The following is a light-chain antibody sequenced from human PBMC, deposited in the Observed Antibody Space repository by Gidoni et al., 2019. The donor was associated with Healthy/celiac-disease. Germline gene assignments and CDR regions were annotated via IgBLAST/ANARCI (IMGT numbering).Light chain of an antibody. Sequence: QSALTQHASVYGSTGQSITIPCTGTSSDVGSYNLVSWYQQHPCKAPKLMIYEVSKRPSGVSNRFSGSKSGNTASLTISGLQAEDEADYYCCSYAGSTWVFGGGTKLTVL. CDR1: SSDVGSYNL. CDR2: EVS. J-gene: IGLJ3*02. V-gene: IGLV2-23*02. CDR3: CSYAGSTWV.